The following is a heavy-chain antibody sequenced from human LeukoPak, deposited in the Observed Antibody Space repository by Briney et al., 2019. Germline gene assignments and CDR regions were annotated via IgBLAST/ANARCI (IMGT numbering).Heavy chain of an antibody. D-gene: IGHD2-15*01. CDR2: IYRGEST. V-gene: IGHV3-53*01. Sequence: GGSLRLSCAASGFTISSSYMSWVRQAPGKGLEWVSVIYRGESTYYTESVRGRFMISRDNSKNTLYLQMNSLRAEDTAVYYCAKDGGSSGAFDIWGQGTMVTVSS. CDR1: GFTISSSY. J-gene: IGHJ3*02. CDR3: AKDGGSSGAFDI.